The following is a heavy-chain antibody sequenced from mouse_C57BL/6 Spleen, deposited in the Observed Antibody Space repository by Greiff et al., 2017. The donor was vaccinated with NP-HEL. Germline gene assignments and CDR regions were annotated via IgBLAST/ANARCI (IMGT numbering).Heavy chain of an antibody. CDR3: ARSGFITTVVATFESAMDY. Sequence: QVQLQQSGAELARPGASVKLSCKASGYTFTSYGISWVKQRTGQGLEWIGEIYPRSGNTYYNEKFKGKATLTADKSSSTAYMELRSLTSEDSAVYFCARSGFITTVVATFESAMDYWGQGTSVTVSS. V-gene: IGHV1-81*01. D-gene: IGHD1-1*01. J-gene: IGHJ4*01. CDR2: IYPRSGNT. CDR1: GYTFTSYG.